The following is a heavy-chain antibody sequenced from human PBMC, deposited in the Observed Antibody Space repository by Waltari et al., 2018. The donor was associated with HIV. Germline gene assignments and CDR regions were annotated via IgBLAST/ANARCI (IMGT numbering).Heavy chain of an antibody. CDR2: IYYSGST. D-gene: IGHD3-3*01. V-gene: IGHV4-39*01. CDR3: ARFFFPDFWSVEGDY. J-gene: IGHJ4*02. Sequence: QLQLQESGPGLVKPSETLSLTCTVSGGSISSSSYYWGWIRQPPGKGLEWIGSIYYSGSTYYNPSLKSRVTISVDTSKNQFSLKLSSVTATDTAVYYCARFFFPDFWSVEGDYWGQGTLVTVSS. CDR1: GGSISSSSYY.